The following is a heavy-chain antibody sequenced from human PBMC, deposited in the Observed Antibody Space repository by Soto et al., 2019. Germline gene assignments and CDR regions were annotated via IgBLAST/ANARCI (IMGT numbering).Heavy chain of an antibody. CDR2: IKSRTDGGTT. D-gene: IGHD1-26*01. CDR3: TTTNSDRKGDC. V-gene: IGHV3-15*07. Sequence: EVQLVESGGGLVKPGGSLRLSCAASGFTFTNAWINWVRQAPGKGLEWVGRIKSRTDGGTTDYAAPVKGRITISRDASKNPLYLQMNSLKTEDTALYYCTTTNSDRKGDCWGQGTLVTVSS. CDR1: GFTFTNAW. J-gene: IGHJ4*02.